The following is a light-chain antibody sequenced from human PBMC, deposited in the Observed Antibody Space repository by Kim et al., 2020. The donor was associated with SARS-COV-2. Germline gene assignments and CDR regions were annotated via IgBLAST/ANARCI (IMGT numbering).Light chain of an antibody. CDR3: SSYTSSSTRV. CDR1: SIDVGCYNY. J-gene: IGLJ3*02. CDR2: DVS. Sequence: GQSITISCTGTSIDVGCYNYVSWYQQHPGKAPKLMIYDVSNRPSGVSNRFSGSKSGNTASLTISGLQAEDEADYYCSSYTSSSTRVFGGGTQLTVL. V-gene: IGLV2-14*03.